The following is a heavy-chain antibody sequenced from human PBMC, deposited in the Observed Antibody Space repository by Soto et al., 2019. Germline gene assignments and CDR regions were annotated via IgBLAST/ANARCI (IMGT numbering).Heavy chain of an antibody. V-gene: IGHV3-33*01. D-gene: IGHD3-22*01. CDR3: ARDGGAMIVNYDAFDI. Sequence: GGSLRLSCAASGFTFSSYGMHWVRQAPGKGLEWVAVIWYDGSNKYYADSVKGRFTISRDNSKNTLYLQMNSLRAEDTAVYYCARDGGAMIVNYDAFDIWGQGTMVTVSS. CDR2: IWYDGSNK. J-gene: IGHJ3*02. CDR1: GFTFSSYG.